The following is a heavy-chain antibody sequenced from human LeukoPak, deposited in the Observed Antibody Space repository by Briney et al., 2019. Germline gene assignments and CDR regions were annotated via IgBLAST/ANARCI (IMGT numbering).Heavy chain of an antibody. Sequence: PSETLSLTCTVSGGSISSYYWSWIRQPPGKGLEWIGYIYYSGTTNYNPSLKSRVTISVDTSKNQFSLKVSSVTAADTAVYYCARSTYYDFWSGYYPFDYWGQGTLVTVSS. CDR3: ARSTYYDFWSGYYPFDY. CDR1: GGSISSYY. V-gene: IGHV4-59*01. CDR2: IYYSGTT. J-gene: IGHJ4*02. D-gene: IGHD3-3*01.